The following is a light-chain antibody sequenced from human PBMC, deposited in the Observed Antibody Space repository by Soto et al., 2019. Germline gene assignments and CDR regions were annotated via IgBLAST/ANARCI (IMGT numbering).Light chain of an antibody. CDR3: SSYTSSSTRV. Sequence: ALTQPASVSGSPGQSITFSCTGTSSDVGGYNYVSWYQQHPGKAPKLMIYDVSNRPSGVSNLFSGSKSGNTASLTISGLQAEDEADYYCSSYTSSSTRVFGTGTKVTVL. CDR2: DVS. CDR1: SSDVGGYNY. V-gene: IGLV2-14*01. J-gene: IGLJ1*01.